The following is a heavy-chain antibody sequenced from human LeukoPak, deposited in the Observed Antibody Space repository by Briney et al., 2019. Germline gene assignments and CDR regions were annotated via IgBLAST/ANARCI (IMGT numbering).Heavy chain of an antibody. Sequence: SETLSLTCAVYGGSFSGYYWSWIRQPPGKGLEWIGEINHSGSTYYNPSLKSRVTISVDTSKNQFSLKLSSVTAADTAVYYCAGIIVGATSYDYWGQGTLVTVSS. CDR2: INHSGST. D-gene: IGHD1-26*01. V-gene: IGHV4-34*01. CDR3: AGIIVGATSYDY. CDR1: GGSFSGYY. J-gene: IGHJ4*02.